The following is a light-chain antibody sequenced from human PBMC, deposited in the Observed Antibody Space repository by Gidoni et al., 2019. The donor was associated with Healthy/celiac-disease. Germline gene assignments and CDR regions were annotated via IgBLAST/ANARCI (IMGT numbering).Light chain of an antibody. CDR2: AAS. CDR3: QQCYSTPST. CDR1: QSISSY. J-gene: IGKJ2*01. V-gene: IGKV1-39*01. Sequence: DIQMTQSPSSLSASVGDRVPITCRASQSISSYLNWYQQKPGKAPKLLIYAASSLQSEVPSRFSGSGSGTDFTLTISSLQPEDFATYYCQQCYSTPSTFGQGTKLEIK.